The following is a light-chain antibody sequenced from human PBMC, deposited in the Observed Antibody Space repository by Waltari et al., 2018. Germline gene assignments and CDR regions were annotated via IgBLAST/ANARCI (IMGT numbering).Light chain of an antibody. CDR1: RRDVGSYNL. Sequence: QSALTQPASVSGSPGQSITLSRPGPRRDVGSYNLVSWHQQHPGKAPKLMIYEGSTRPSGVSNRFSGSKSGNTASLTISGLQAEDEADYYCCSYAGSSTHVVFGGGTKLTVL. CDR2: EGS. CDR3: CSYAGSSTHVV. J-gene: IGLJ2*01. V-gene: IGLV2-23*01.